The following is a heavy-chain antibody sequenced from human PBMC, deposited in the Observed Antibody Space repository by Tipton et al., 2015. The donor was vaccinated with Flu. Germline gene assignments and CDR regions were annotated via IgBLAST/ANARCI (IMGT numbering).Heavy chain of an antibody. Sequence: TLSLTCSVSGGSLTGYNWSWIRRTPGKELQWIGELDHTGSADYSPSLKGRVTISIDTSKNQVSLILTSVTAADTAVYYCARGGRRDGYNLWGQGTLVTVSS. D-gene: IGHD5-24*01. V-gene: IGHV4-34*01. CDR2: LDHTGSA. J-gene: IGHJ5*02. CDR3: ARGGRRDGYNL. CDR1: GGSLTGYN.